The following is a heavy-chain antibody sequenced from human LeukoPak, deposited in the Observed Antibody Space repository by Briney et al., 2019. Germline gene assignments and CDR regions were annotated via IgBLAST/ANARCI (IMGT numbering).Heavy chain of an antibody. J-gene: IGHJ3*02. V-gene: IGHV1-2*02. CDR2: INPNTGDT. D-gene: IGHD1-26*01. CDR1: GYVFSGYD. CDR3: ARDLSGGSYYDRAFDI. Sequence: ASVKVSCKASGYVFSGYDMHWVRQAPGQGLEWMGWINPNTGDTNYAQRFQGRVSMTRDTSISIGYMELSRLRSDDTAVYYCARDLSGGSYYDRAFDIWGQGTMVTVSS.